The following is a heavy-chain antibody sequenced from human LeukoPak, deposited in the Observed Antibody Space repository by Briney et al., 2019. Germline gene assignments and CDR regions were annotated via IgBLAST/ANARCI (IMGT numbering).Heavy chain of an antibody. Sequence: GGSLRLSCAASGFTFTTYWIHWVRQAPGKGLEWVAVISYDGSDKYYSDSVKGRFTISRDNSKNTLYLQMNSLRAEDTAVYYCARQFGYWGQGALVTVSS. V-gene: IGHV3-30*03. CDR3: ARQFGY. CDR2: ISYDGSDK. J-gene: IGHJ4*02. CDR1: GFTFTTYW.